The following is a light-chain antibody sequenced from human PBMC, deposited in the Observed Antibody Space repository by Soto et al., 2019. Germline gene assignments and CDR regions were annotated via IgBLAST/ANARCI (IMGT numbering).Light chain of an antibody. CDR2: DVS. CDR1: SSDVGTYNY. Sequence: QSALTQPASVSGSPGQSITISCTGTSSDVGTYNYVSWYQQHPGKAPKLMIYDVSNRPSGVSDRFSGSKSGNTDSLTISGLQAEDEADYYCSSYTSSSTSVVFGGGTKLTVL. V-gene: IGLV2-14*01. J-gene: IGLJ2*01. CDR3: SSYTSSSTSVV.